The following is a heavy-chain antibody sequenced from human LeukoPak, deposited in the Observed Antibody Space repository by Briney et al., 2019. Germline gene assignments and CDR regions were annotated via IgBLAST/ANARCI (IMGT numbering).Heavy chain of an antibody. V-gene: IGHV1-2*02. J-gene: IGHJ4*02. D-gene: IGHD3-22*01. Sequence: PKASVKVSCKASGYTFTGYYMHWVRQAPGQGLEWMGWINPNSGGTNYAQKFQGRVTMTRDTSISTAYMELSRLRSDDTAVYYCARDRSYDSSGYYYVGWGQGTLVTVSS. CDR2: INPNSGGT. CDR1: GYTFTGYY. CDR3: ARDRSYDSSGYYYVG.